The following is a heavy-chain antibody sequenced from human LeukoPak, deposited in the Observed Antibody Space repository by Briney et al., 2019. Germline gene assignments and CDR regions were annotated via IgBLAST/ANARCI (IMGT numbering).Heavy chain of an antibody. V-gene: IGHV4-34*01. J-gene: IGHJ4*02. CDR2: INHSGST. D-gene: IGHD2-15*01. Sequence: SETLSLTCAVYGGSFSGYYWSWIRQPPGKGLEWIGEINHSGSTNYNPSLKSRVTISVDTSKNQFSLKLSSVTAADTAVYYCARVGTENGSWGYYFDYWGQGTLVTVSS. CDR1: GGSFSGYY. CDR3: ARVGTENGSWGYYFDY.